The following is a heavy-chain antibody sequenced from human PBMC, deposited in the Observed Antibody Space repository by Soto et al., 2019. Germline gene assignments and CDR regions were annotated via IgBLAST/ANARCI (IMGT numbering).Heavy chain of an antibody. J-gene: IGHJ4*02. CDR1: GFSFSIYD. Sequence: GGSLRLSCAASGFSFSIYDMSWVRQAPGKGREWVSSISRKSVYIYYADSVKGRFTISRDNAKNSLYLQMDSLRAEDTAVYYCARKGDDLFFDYWGPGTQVTVSS. V-gene: IGHV3-21*01. CDR2: ISRKSVYI. D-gene: IGHD1-26*01. CDR3: ARKGDDLFFDY.